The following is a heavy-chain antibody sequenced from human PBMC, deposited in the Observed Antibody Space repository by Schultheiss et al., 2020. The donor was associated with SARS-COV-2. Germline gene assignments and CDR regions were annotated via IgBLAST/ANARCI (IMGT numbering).Heavy chain of an antibody. J-gene: IGHJ6*02. CDR3: ARGPSGSYFYGLDV. CDR1: GFTFSSYD. V-gene: IGHV3-13*01. CDR2: IGTAGDT. Sequence: GGSLRLSCAASGFTFSSYDMHWVRQATGKGLEWVSAIGTAGDTYYPGSVKGRFTISRENAKNTLYLQMNSLRAEDTAVYYCARGPSGSYFYGLDVWGQGTTVTVSS. D-gene: IGHD3-10*01.